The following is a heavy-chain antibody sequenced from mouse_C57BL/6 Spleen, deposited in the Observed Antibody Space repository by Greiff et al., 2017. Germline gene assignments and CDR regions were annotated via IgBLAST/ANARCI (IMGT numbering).Heavy chain of an antibody. D-gene: IGHD1-1*01. Sequence: QVQLQQSGPELVKPGASVKISCKASGYAFSSSWMNWVKQRPGKGLEWIGRIYPGDGDTNYNGKFKGKATLTADKSSSTAYMQLSSLTSEDSAVYFCARPVVATEAMDYWGQGTSVTVSS. V-gene: IGHV1-82*01. CDR3: ARPVVATEAMDY. J-gene: IGHJ4*01. CDR2: IYPGDGDT. CDR1: GYAFSSSW.